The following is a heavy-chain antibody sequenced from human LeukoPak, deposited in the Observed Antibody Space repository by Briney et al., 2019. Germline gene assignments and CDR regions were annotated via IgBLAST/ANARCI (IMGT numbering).Heavy chain of an antibody. CDR1: GFTFSAYN. Sequence: GGSLRLSCAASGFTFSAYNMNWVRQAPGKGLEWVSCISSSSNYIYYADSVKGRFTISRDNAKNSLFLQMNSLRAEDTAVYYCAKFFKLRGDSSDDAFDIWGQGTMVTVSS. CDR3: AKFFKLRGDSSDDAFDI. J-gene: IGHJ3*02. D-gene: IGHD3-22*01. V-gene: IGHV3-21*01. CDR2: ISSSSNYI.